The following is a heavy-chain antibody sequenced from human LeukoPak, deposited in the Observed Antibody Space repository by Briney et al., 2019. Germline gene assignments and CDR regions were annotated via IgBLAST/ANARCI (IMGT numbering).Heavy chain of an antibody. J-gene: IGHJ4*02. D-gene: IGHD4-11*01. CDR2: ISGSGGST. V-gene: IGHV3-23*01. CDR1: GFTFSSYA. Sequence: PGGSLRLSCAASGFTFSSYAMSWVRQAPGKGLEWVSAISGSGGSTYYADSVKGRFTISRDNSKNTLYLQMNSLRAEDTAVYYCAKSSTVTTIVLIFDYWGQGTLVTVSS. CDR3: AKSSTVTTIVLIFDY.